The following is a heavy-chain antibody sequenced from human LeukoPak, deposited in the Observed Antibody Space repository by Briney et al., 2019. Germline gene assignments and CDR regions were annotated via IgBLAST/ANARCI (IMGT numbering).Heavy chain of an antibody. V-gene: IGHV4-30-2*01. D-gene: IGHD6-13*01. CDR1: GGSISSGGYY. CDR3: ASSFSSSSWYY. Sequence: SETLSLTCTVSGGSISSGGYYWSWIRQPPGKGLEWIGYMYHSGITYYNPCFKSRVTISVDRSKNQFSLKLSSVTAADTAVYYCASSFSSSSWYYWGQGTLVTVSP. J-gene: IGHJ4*02. CDR2: MYHSGIT.